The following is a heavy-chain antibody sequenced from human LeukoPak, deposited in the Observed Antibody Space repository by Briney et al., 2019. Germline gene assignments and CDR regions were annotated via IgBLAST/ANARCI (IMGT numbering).Heavy chain of an antibody. Sequence: GGSLRLSCAASRFTFSSYARSWVRQAPGKGREWFSAISGSGGSTYYADSVKGRFTISRDNSKNTLYLQMNSLRAEDSAVYYCAKDDNFSSGYCHDYWGQRTLVTVSS. CDR1: RFTFSSYA. J-gene: IGHJ4*02. CDR2: ISGSGGST. V-gene: IGHV3-23*01. D-gene: IGHD3-3*01. CDR3: AKDDNFSSGYCHDY.